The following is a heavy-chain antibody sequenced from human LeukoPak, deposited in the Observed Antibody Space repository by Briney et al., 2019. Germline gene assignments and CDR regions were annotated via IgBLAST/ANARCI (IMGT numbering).Heavy chain of an antibody. CDR3: ARDQDWNYGY. CDR2: IYSGGTT. V-gene: IGHV3-66*01. CDR1: GFTVSSNY. J-gene: IGHJ4*02. Sequence: GGSLRLSCAASGFTVSSNYMSWVRQAPGKGLEWVSIIYSGGTTYYADSVKGRFTISRDNSKNTLYLQMNSLRAEDTAVYYCARDQDWNYGYWGQGTLVTVSS. D-gene: IGHD1-7*01.